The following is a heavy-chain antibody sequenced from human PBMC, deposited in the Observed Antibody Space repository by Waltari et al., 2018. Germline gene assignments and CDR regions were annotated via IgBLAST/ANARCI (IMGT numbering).Heavy chain of an antibody. V-gene: IGHV4-34*01. J-gene: IGHJ5*02. CDR2: INHVGST. Sequence: QVQLQQWGAGLLKPSETLSLTCAVYGGSFSGYYWSWFRQPPGKGLEWIGEINHVGSTKYIPSRKGRGTISGDTSKNRFSLRLGSVTAADTAVYYCARGPAVVVAATPSLFDPWGQGTLVTVAS. CDR3: ARGPAVVVAATPSLFDP. D-gene: IGHD2-15*01. CDR1: GGSFSGYY.